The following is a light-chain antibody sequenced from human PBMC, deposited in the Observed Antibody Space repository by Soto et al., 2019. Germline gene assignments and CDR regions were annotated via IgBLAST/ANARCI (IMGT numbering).Light chain of an antibody. CDR2: KVS. Sequence: DIEMTQSPSTLSASVGDRATITCRASQSINSWLAWYQQKPGKAPKLLIYKVSSLESGVPSSFSGSGSGTELTLTISRLEADDFATYYCQRYKTLHTFGQGTKVEIK. CDR3: QRYKTLHT. V-gene: IGKV1-5*03. CDR1: QSINSW. J-gene: IGKJ2*01.